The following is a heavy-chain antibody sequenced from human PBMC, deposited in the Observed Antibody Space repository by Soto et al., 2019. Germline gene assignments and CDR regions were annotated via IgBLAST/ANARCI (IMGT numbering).Heavy chain of an antibody. V-gene: IGHV3-23*01. CDR2: ISGSGGSI. D-gene: IGHD6-19*01. J-gene: IGHJ3*02. Sequence: EVQLLESGGGLVQPGGSLRLSCAASGFTFSNYVINWVRQAPGKGLEWVSGISGSGGSIYYADSVKGRFTISRDNSKNPLYEQKKSLRFDGTTVNYCARCTSAGLYGNAFDIWCQGAMVTVSS. CDR1: GFTFSNYV. CDR3: ARCTSAGLYGNAFDI.